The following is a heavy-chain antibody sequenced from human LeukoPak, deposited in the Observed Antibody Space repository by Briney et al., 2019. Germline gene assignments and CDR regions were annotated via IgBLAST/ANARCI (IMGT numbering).Heavy chain of an antibody. D-gene: IGHD6-13*01. J-gene: IGHJ4*02. Sequence: AAGKVSCKASGSTFSSNAISWVREGPGQGLGWKGGIIPIFGTENYAQKFQGRVTITTDESTSIAYMELSSLRSEDTAVYYCAMDHSSSWYGGYWGQGTLVTVSS. CDR1: GSTFSSNA. CDR2: IIPIFGTE. V-gene: IGHV1-69*05. CDR3: AMDHSSSWYGGY.